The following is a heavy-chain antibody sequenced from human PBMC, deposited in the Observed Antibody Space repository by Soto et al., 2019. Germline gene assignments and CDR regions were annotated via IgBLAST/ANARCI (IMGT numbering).Heavy chain of an antibody. CDR1: GFPFNNYG. CDR2: VSKSDYT. J-gene: IGHJ4*02. CDR3: AREDSMIIPAVSDF. V-gene: IGHV3-21*01. Sequence: GGSLRLSCTVSGFPFNNYGINWVLQAPGKGLEWVSSVSKSDYTYYSDSVKGRFTISRDNAKNSVSLQMNTLRVEDTAVYYCAREDSMIIPAVSDFWGQGTLVTVSA. D-gene: IGHD2-2*01.